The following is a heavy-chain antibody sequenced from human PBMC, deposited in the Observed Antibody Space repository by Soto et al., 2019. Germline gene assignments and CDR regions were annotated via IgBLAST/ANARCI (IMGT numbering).Heavy chain of an antibody. J-gene: IGHJ3*02. CDR2: IYWDDDK. CDR3: AHRTRGSGIYPNAFDI. D-gene: IGHD3-10*01. CDR1: GFSLSTSGVS. V-gene: IGHV2-5*02. Sequence: QITLKESGPTLEKPTQTLTLTCTFSGFSLSTSGVSVGWIRQPPGKALEWLALIYWDDDKRYSPSLKSRLTITKDTSKNQVVLTMTDMDSVDTATYYCAHRTRGSGIYPNAFDIWGQGTMVTVSS.